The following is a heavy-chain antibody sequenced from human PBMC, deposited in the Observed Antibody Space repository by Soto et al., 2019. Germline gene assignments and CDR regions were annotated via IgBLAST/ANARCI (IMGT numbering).Heavy chain of an antibody. Sequence: PGGSLRLSCAASGFTFDDYAMHWVRQAPGKGLEWVSGISWNSGSIGYADSVKGRFTISRDNAKNSLYLQMNSLRAEDTALYYCAKDMYYYYYGVDVWGQGTTVTVSS. CDR3: AKDMYYYYYGVDV. V-gene: IGHV3-9*01. J-gene: IGHJ6*02. CDR2: ISWNSGSI. CDR1: GFTFDDYA.